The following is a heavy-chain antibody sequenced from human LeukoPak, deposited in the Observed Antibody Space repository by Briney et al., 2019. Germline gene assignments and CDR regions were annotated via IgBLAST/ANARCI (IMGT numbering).Heavy chain of an antibody. V-gene: IGHV4-39*01. CDR1: GGSINSSYYY. Sequence: SETLSLTCTVSGGSINSSYYYWGWIRQPPGKGLEWIGSIYYSGSTYYNPSLKSRVTISVDTSKNQFSLKLSSVTAADTALYYCATSRQLLDNWFDPWGQGTLVTVSS. D-gene: IGHD2-2*01. CDR2: IYYSGST. J-gene: IGHJ5*02. CDR3: ATSRQLLDNWFDP.